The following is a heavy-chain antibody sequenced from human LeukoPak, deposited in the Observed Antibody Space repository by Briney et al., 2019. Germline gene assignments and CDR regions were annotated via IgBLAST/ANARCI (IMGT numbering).Heavy chain of an antibody. J-gene: IGHJ4*02. D-gene: IGHD4-23*01. CDR3: AKEGRWLDS. CDR2: ILYDGSHK. Sequence: PGGSLRLSCAASGFTFSRYEMNWVRQAPGKTLEWVADILYDGSHKYYADSVKGRFTISRDNSRNTLYLQINSLRAEDTAVYYCAKEGRWLDSWGQGTLVTVSS. V-gene: IGHV3-30*04. CDR1: GFTFSRYE.